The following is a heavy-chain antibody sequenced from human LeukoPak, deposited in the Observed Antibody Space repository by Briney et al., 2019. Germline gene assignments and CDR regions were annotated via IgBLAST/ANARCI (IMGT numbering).Heavy chain of an antibody. Sequence: SVKVSCKASGYTFTAYYMHWVRQAPGQGPEWMGWINPNSGGTDYAQKFQGRVTMTRDTSISTAYMELSSLTSDDTAVYYCARDGIYSRNFDAFDIWGQGTMVTVSS. V-gene: IGHV1-2*02. CDR3: ARDGIYSRNFDAFDI. CDR2: INPNSGGT. CDR1: GYTFTAYY. D-gene: IGHD6-13*01. J-gene: IGHJ3*02.